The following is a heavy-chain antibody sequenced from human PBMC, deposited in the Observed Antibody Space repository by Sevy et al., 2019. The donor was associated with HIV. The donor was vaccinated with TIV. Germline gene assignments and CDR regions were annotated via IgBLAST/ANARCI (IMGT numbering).Heavy chain of an antibody. CDR2: IYSGGST. CDR3: ERDRYYDASGYYYYYYGLDV. J-gene: IGHJ6*02. V-gene: IGHV3-66*01. Sequence: GGSLRLSCAASTFSVTDNYMSWVRQAPGKGLEWVSTIYSGGSTFYADSVKGRFTISRDNSKNTLYLQMNSLRAEDTADYYCERDRYYDASGYYYYYYGLDVWGQGTTVTVSS. D-gene: IGHD3-22*01. CDR1: TFSVTDNY.